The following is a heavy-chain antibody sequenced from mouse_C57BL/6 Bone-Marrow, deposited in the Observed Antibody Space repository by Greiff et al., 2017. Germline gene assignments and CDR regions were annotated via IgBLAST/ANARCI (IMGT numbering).Heavy chain of an antibody. CDR1: GFTFSSYG. CDR3: ATPGYGSSSAY. Sequence: EVMLVESGGDLVKPGGSLKLSCAASGFTFSSYGMSWVRQTPDKRLEWVATISSGGSYTYYPDSVQGRFTISRDNAKNTLYLQMSSLKSEDTAMYYCATPGYGSSSAYWGQGTLVTVSA. CDR2: ISSGGSYT. D-gene: IGHD1-1*01. V-gene: IGHV5-6*01. J-gene: IGHJ3*01.